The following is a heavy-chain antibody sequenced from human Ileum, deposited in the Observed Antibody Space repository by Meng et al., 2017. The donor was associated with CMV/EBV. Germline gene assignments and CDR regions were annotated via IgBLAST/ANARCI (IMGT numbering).Heavy chain of an antibody. J-gene: IGHJ4*02. CDR3: ARDQRPTIFGAHKGPDY. CDR2: INSDGSST. D-gene: IGHD3-3*01. Sequence: FPFSTYWMPWFRQAPGTGLVWVSLINSDGSSTIYAESVKCRFTISRDNAKHTLYLQMNSLRAEDTAVYYCARDQRPTIFGAHKGPDYWGQGTLVTVSS. V-gene: IGHV3-74*01. CDR1: FPFSTYW.